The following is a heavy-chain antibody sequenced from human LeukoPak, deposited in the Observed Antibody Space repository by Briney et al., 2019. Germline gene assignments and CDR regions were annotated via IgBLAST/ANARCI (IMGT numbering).Heavy chain of an antibody. Sequence: GASVKVSCKASGGTFSSYAISWVRQAPGKGLEWMGGFDPEDGETIYAQKFQGRVTMTEDTSTDTAYMELSSLRSEDTAVYYCATRFNRWELPPDAFDIWGQGTMVTVSS. CDR3: ATRFNRWELPPDAFDI. CDR1: GGTFSSYA. D-gene: IGHD1-26*01. CDR2: FDPEDGET. J-gene: IGHJ3*02. V-gene: IGHV1-24*01.